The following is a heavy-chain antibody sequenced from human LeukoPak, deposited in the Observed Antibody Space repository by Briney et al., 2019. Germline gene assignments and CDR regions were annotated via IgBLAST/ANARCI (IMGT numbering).Heavy chain of an antibody. J-gene: IGHJ6*02. V-gene: IGHV3-15*01. Sequence: GGSLRLSCAASGFTFSNAWMSRVRQAPGKGLEWVGRIKSKTDGGTTDYAAPVKGRFTISRDDSKNTLYLQMNTLRAEDTAVYFCTTKTASGTGGTFYYYYGIDVWGQGTTVTVSS. CDR3: TTKTASGTGGTFYYYYGIDV. D-gene: IGHD2-8*02. CDR1: GFTFSNAW. CDR2: IKSKTDGGTT.